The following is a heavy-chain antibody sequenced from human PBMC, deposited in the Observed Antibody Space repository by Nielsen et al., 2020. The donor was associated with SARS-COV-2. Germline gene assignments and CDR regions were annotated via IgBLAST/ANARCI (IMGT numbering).Heavy chain of an antibody. CDR3: ARDLRVGDDSSGYTPPY. CDR2: ISYDGSNK. J-gene: IGHJ4*02. CDR1: GFTFGDYA. D-gene: IGHD3-22*01. Sequence: GGSLRLSCTASGFTFGDYAMSWFRQAPGKGLEWVAVISYDGSNKYYADSVKGRFTISRDNSKNTLYLQMNSLRAEDTAVYYCARDLRVGDDSSGYTPPYWGQGTLVTVSS. V-gene: IGHV3-30*04.